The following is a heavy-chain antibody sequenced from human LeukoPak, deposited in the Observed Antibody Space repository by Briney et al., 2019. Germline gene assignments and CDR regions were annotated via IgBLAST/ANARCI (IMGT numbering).Heavy chain of an antibody. CDR2: FDPEDSET. Sequence: ASVKVSCKVSGYTLTELSMHWVRQAPGKGLEWMGGFDPEDSETIYAQKLQGRVTMTTDTSTSTAYMELRSLRSDDTAVYYCARDPIAVAGMDVWGQGTTVTVSS. V-gene: IGHV1-24*01. CDR1: GYTLTELS. CDR3: ARDPIAVAGMDV. J-gene: IGHJ6*02. D-gene: IGHD6-19*01.